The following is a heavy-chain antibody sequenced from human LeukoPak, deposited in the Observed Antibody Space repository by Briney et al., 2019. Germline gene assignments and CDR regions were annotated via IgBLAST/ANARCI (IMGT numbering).Heavy chain of an antibody. V-gene: IGHV4-34*01. CDR2: IYYSGST. CDR3: ARVLPITMIVVVSYYFDY. D-gene: IGHD3-22*01. Sequence: SETLSLTCAVYGGSFSGYYWSWIRQPPGKGLEWIGSIYYSGSTYYNPSLKSRVTISVDTSKNQFSLKLSSVTAADTAVYYCARVLPITMIVVVSYYFDYWGQGTLVTVSS. J-gene: IGHJ4*02. CDR1: GGSFSGYY.